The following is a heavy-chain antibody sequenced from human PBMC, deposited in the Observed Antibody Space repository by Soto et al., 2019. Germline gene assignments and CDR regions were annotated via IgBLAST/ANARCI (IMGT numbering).Heavy chain of an antibody. J-gene: IGHJ4*02. CDR2: IYYSGTT. CDR3: ARREIQGPIGY. Sequence: SETLSLTCAVSGCSISSSNWWGWIRQPPGKGLEWIGYIYYSGTTYYNPSLKSRVTMSVDTSKNQFSLKLTSVTAVDTAVYYCARREIQGPIGYWGQGTLVTVSS. D-gene: IGHD1-26*01. CDR1: GCSISSSNW. V-gene: IGHV4-28*01.